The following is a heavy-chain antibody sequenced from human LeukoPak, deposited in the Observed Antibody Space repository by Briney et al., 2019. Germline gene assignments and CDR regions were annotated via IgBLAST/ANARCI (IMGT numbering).Heavy chain of an antibody. Sequence: SESLSLTCTVSGGSISSSSYYWGWIRQPPGKGLEWIGSIYYSGSTYYNPSLKSRVTISVDTAKNHFSLKLSSVTAADTAVYYCASPPIGFGVVMDLYFDYWGQGTLVTVSS. D-gene: IGHD3-3*01. CDR3: ASPPIGFGVVMDLYFDY. CDR1: GGSISSSSYY. J-gene: IGHJ4*02. CDR2: IYYSGST. V-gene: IGHV4-39*07.